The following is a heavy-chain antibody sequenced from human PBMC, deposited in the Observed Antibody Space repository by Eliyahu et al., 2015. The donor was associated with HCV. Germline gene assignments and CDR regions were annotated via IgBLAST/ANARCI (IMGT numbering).Heavy chain of an antibody. V-gene: IGHV4-61*02. J-gene: IGHJ4*02. CDR2: ISSSGGT. Sequence: QVQLQESGPGLVKPSQTLSLTCTVSGDSITSGIHYWSWIRQPAGKGLEWIGRISSSGGTDSNSSLRSRVTMAVDTSDNQFSLKLSSVTAADTALYYCARTFCSGGLCLLGYFDYWGQGTLVTVSS. CDR1: GDSITSGIHY. CDR3: ARTFCSGGLCLLGYFDY. D-gene: IGHD2-15*01.